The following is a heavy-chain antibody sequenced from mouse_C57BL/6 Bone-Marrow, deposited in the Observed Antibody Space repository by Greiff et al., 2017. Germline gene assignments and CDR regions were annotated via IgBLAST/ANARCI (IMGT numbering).Heavy chain of an antibody. CDR3: ARPLYTDGSSYVAY. Sequence: EVQLQQSGPVLVKPGASVKMSCTASGYTFTGYYMNWVNQSHGKSLEWIGVINPYNGGTSYNQKFKGRATLTVDTSSSTAYMELSNLTSEDSAVYYCARPLYTDGSSYVAYWGQGALVTVSA. J-gene: IGHJ3*01. V-gene: IGHV1-19*01. CDR1: GYTFTGYY. D-gene: IGHD1-1*01. CDR2: INPYNGGT.